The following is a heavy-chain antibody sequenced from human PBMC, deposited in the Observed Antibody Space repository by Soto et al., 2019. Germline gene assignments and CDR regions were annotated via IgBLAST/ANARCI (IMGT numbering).Heavy chain of an antibody. J-gene: IGHJ3*02. CDR3: ARYTAMVTGAFDI. V-gene: IGHV4-31*03. CDR2: IYYSGST. D-gene: IGHD5-18*01. Sequence: QVPLQESGPGLVKPSQTLSLTCTVSGGSISSGGYYWSWIRQHPGKGLEWIGYIYYSGSTYYNPSLKSRVTISVDTSKNQFSLKLSSVTAADTAVYYCARYTAMVTGAFDIWGQGTMVTVSS. CDR1: GGSISSGGYY.